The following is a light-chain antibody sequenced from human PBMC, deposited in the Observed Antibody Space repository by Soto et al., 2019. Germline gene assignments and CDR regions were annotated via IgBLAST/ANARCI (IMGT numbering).Light chain of an antibody. Sequence: QSALTQPASVSGSPGQSITISCTGASSDVGSDNLVSWYQQHPGKAPKLMIYEGSKRPSGVSNRFSGSKSVNTASLTISGLRAEDEADFYCCSYAGSSCYVFGTGTKVTVL. CDR2: EGS. CDR3: CSYAGSSCYV. CDR1: SSDVGSDNL. J-gene: IGLJ1*01. V-gene: IGLV2-23*01.